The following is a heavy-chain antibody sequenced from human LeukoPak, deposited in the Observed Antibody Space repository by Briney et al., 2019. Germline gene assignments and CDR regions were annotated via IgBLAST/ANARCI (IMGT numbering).Heavy chain of an antibody. CDR3: ARDKLGLGVRGVISLYGLDV. Sequence: ASVKVSCKASGYTFTGYYMHWVRQAPGQGLEWMGWINPYSGGTSYAQKFQGRVTMTRDTSINTSYVELSRLRNDDSAVYYCARDKLGLGVRGVISLYGLDVWGQGTTVTVSS. V-gene: IGHV1-2*02. CDR1: GYTFTGYY. CDR2: INPYSGGT. D-gene: IGHD3-10*01. J-gene: IGHJ6*02.